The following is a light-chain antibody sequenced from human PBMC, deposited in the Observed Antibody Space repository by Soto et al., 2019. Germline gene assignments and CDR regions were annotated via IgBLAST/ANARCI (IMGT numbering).Light chain of an antibody. Sequence: DIPLTQSPSFLSASVGDRVTITCRASQGISSYLAWYQQKPGKAPKVLIYAASTLKSGVPSRFSGSGSGTEFTLTISSLQPEDVATYYCQRVNSYPLTFGPGTKVDIK. CDR1: QGISSY. CDR3: QRVNSYPLT. CDR2: AAS. J-gene: IGKJ3*01. V-gene: IGKV1-9*01.